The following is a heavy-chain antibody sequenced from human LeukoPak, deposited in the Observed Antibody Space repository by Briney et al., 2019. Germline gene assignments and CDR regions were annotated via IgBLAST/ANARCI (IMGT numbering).Heavy chain of an antibody. Sequence: PGRSLRLSCTASGFTYNHYAMHWVRQPPGKGLEWVAVIWSDGTEKYYADPVKRRFTVSRDDSSNTLYLQMNSLRGEDTAVYYCARDAQRGFDYSNSLQYWGQGTLVTVSS. CDR2: IWSDGTEK. J-gene: IGHJ4*02. CDR3: ARDAQRGFDYSNSLQY. V-gene: IGHV3-33*08. D-gene: IGHD4-11*01. CDR1: GFTYNHYA.